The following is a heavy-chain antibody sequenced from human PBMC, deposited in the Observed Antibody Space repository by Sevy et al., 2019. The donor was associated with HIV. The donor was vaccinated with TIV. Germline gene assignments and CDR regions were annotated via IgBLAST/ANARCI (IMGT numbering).Heavy chain of an antibody. CDR3: ARNPITLVRGVLYGMDV. CDR1: GGSISSYS. CDR2: IYTSETTNYNPYTSETT. D-gene: IGHD3-10*01. Sequence: SETLSLTCTVSGGSISSYSWNWIRQPAGKGLEWFGRIYTSETTNYNPYTSETTNYNPSLKSRVTMSLDTSKNQFSLKLTSVTAADTAVYYCARNPITLVRGVLYGMDVWGQGTTVTVSS. J-gene: IGHJ6*02. V-gene: IGHV4-4*07.